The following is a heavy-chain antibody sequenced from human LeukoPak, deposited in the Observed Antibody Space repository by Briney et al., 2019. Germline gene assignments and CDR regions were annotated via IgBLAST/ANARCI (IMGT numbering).Heavy chain of an antibody. J-gene: IGHJ6*03. CDR1: GGSISSSCCS. D-gene: IGHD1-7*01. CDR2: AHYSGST. V-gene: IGHV4-39*07. Sequence: SETLSLTCTVSGGSISSSCCSWGWIRQPPGKRLEWIGSAHYSGSTYYNPSLKSRVTISVDTSKNQFSLKLSSVTAADTAVYYCARLTGTYYYYYMDVWGKGTTVTVSS. CDR3: ARLTGTYYYYYMDV.